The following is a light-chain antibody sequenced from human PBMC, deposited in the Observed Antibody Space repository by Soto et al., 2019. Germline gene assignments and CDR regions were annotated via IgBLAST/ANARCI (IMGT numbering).Light chain of an antibody. CDR1: QDISNY. Sequence: DIRMTQSPSSLSSSVGDIFTITGEASQDISNYLNWYQQKPGKAPKLLIYDTSNLETGVPSRFSGSGSGTDFTFTISSLQPEDIATYYCQQYDNLPLTFGGGTKVDI. J-gene: IGKJ4*01. CDR3: QQYDNLPLT. V-gene: IGKV1-33*01. CDR2: DTS.